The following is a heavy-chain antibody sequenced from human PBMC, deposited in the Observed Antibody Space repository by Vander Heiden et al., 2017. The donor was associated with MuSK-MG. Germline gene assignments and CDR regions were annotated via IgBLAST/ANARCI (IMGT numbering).Heavy chain of an antibody. Sequence: QVQLQESGPGLVKPSETLSLTCTVSGYSISSGYYWGWIRQPPGKGLEWIGSIYHSGSTYYNPSLKSRVTISVDTSKNQFSLKLSSVTAADTAVYYCARLRFPKNSRGGFDYWGQGTLGTVSS. J-gene: IGHJ4*02. CDR1: GYSISSGYY. V-gene: IGHV4-38-2*02. CDR2: IYHSGST. CDR3: ARLRFPKNSRGGFDY. D-gene: IGHD3-3*01.